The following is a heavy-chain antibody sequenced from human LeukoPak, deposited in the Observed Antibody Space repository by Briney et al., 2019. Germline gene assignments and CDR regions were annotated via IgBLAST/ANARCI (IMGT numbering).Heavy chain of an antibody. V-gene: IGHV3-30*03. CDR3: ARPLGRGVDY. Sequence: PGRSLRLSCAASGFTLSTYGMHWVRQAPGKGLEWVAVISYDGSNKYYADSVKGRFTISRDKSKNTLYLQMNSLRAEDTAVYYCARPLGRGVDYWGQGTLVTVSS. CDR1: GFTLSTYG. D-gene: IGHD3-10*01. J-gene: IGHJ4*02. CDR2: ISYDGSNK.